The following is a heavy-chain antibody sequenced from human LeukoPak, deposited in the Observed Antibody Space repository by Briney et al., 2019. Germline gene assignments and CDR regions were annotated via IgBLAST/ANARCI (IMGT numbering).Heavy chain of an antibody. CDR1: GFTFSSYG. D-gene: IGHD4-17*01. CDR2: ISGSGGST. CDR3: AKEPDYGDYLGYYFDY. Sequence: PGGSLRLSCAASGFTFSSYGMSWVRQAPGKGLEWVSAISGSGGSTYYADSVKGRFTISRDNSKNTPYLQMNSLRAEDTAVYYCAKEPDYGDYLGYYFDYWGQGTLVTVSS. V-gene: IGHV3-23*01. J-gene: IGHJ4*02.